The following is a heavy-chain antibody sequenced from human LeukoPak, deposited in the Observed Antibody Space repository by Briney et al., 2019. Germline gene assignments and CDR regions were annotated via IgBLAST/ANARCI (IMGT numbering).Heavy chain of an antibody. CDR3: ARSTVYCSGANCHNAFDI. CDR2: MNPNSGNT. D-gene: IGHD2-2*02. J-gene: IGHJ3*02. CDR1: GYPFGRYD. Sequence: GASVKVSCTASGYPFGRYDLNWVRQATGQGLEWMGWMNPNSGNTGYAQRFQGRVTMTRSTSISTAYMELSSLRSDDTAVYYCARSTVYCSGANCHNAFDIWGQGTMVTVSS. V-gene: IGHV1-8*01.